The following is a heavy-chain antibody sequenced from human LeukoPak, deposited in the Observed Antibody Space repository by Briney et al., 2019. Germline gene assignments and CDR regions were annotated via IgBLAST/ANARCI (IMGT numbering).Heavy chain of an antibody. Sequence: VISYDGSNKYYADSVKGRFTISRDNSKNTLYLQMNSLRAEDTAVYYCARTLVVVMYYGMDVWGQGTTVTVSS. D-gene: IGHD3-22*01. CDR3: ARTLVVVMYYGMDV. V-gene: IGHV3-30-3*01. CDR2: ISYDGSNK. J-gene: IGHJ6*02.